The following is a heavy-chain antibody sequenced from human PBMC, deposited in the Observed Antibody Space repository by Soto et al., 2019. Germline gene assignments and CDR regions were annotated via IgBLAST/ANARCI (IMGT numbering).Heavy chain of an antibody. Sequence: ASVKVSCKASGYTFTSYGISWVRQAPGQGLEWMGWISAYNGNTNYAQKLQGRVTMTTDTSTSTAYMELRSLRSDDTAVYYCARGGSYSFSYYYYGMDVWGQGTTVTVAS. CDR2: ISAYNGNT. CDR1: GYTFTSYG. J-gene: IGHJ6*02. V-gene: IGHV1-18*04. CDR3: ARGGSYSFSYYYYGMDV. D-gene: IGHD4-4*01.